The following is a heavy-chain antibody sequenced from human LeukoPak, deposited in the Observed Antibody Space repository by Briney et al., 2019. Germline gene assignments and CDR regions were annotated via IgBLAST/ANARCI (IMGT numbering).Heavy chain of an antibody. CDR2: IYFSGSA. D-gene: IGHD1/OR15-1a*01. V-gene: IGHV4-39*01. J-gene: IGHJ6*03. CDR3: ASRTGYYYYMDV. Sequence: PSETLSLTCTVSGDITHYWGWIRQPPGKGLECIGSIYFSGSAYYNPSLRSRVTISLDTSKKQLSLKLNSVTAADTAVYYCASRTGYYYYMDVWGKGTTVTVSS. CDR1: GDITHY.